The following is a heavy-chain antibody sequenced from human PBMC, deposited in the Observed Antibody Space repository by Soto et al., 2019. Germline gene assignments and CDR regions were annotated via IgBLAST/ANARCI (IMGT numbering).Heavy chain of an antibody. CDR1: GFTFINYA. V-gene: IGHV3-23*01. J-gene: IGHJ2*01. CDR2: VTGGGEAT. CDR3: ARKVLGSTTRPNYWYFDI. Sequence: EVQLLESGGGLVQPGGSLRLSCAASGFTFINYAMNWVRQAPGKGLQWVATVTGGGEATFYTASVKGRFTISKDFSSNTASLQMNSLRVDDTAVYYCARKVLGSTTRPNYWYFDIWGRGTLVTVSS. D-gene: IGHD3-10*01.